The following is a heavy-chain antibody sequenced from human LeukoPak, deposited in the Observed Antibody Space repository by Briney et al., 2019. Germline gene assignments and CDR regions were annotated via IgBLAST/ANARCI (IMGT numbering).Heavy chain of an antibody. D-gene: IGHD3-9*01. Sequence: GGSLRLSCAASGFTFSSYAMSWVRQAPGKGLEWVSAISGSGGGTYYADSVKGRFTISRDNSKNTLFLQMNSLRPEDTAVYYCARGPDYDILADYFDYWGQGTLVTVSS. J-gene: IGHJ4*02. CDR3: ARGPDYDILADYFDY. CDR1: GFTFSSYA. V-gene: IGHV3-23*01. CDR2: ISGSGGGT.